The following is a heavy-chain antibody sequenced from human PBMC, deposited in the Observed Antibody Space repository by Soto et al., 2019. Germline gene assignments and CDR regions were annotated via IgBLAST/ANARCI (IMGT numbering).Heavy chain of an antibody. Sequence: GGSLRLSCAASGFTFSSYGMHWVRQAPGKGLEWVAVIWYDGSNKYYADSVKGRFTISRDNSKNTLYLQMNSLRAEDTAVYYCARASIAAADLYYFDYWGQGTLVTVSS. CDR2: IWYDGSNK. J-gene: IGHJ4*02. D-gene: IGHD6-13*01. V-gene: IGHV3-33*01. CDR3: ARASIAAADLYYFDY. CDR1: GFTFSSYG.